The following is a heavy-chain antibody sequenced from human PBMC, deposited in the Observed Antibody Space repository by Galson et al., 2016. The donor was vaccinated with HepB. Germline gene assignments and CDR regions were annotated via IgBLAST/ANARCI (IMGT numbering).Heavy chain of an antibody. J-gene: IGHJ4*02. CDR2: MPYDGSDK. D-gene: IGHD6-19*01. V-gene: IGHV3-30-3*01. Sequence: SLRLSCAASGLTFSNNWMSWVRQVPGKGLEWVAVMPYDGSDKHYADSVKGRFTISRDNSKNTLYLQMNSLRAEDTAVYYCAREEGYTSGWYRNTLDYWGQGTLVTVSS. CDR1: GLTFSNNW. CDR3: AREEGYTSGWYRNTLDY.